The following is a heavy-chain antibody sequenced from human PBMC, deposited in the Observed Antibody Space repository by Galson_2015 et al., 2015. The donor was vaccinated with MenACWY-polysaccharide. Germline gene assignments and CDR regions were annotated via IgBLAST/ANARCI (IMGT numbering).Heavy chain of an antibody. CDR1: GFTFSIYG. CDR2: ISGGGGSI. V-gene: IGHV3-23*01. CDR3: AKDRASYGALDY. D-gene: IGHD4-17*01. Sequence: SLRLSCAASGFTFSIYGMSWVRQAPGKGLEWVSGISGGGGSIYYADSVKGRFSISRDSPKNSLFLQMNSLRAEDTATYYCAKDRASYGALDYWGQGTLVTVSS. J-gene: IGHJ4*02.